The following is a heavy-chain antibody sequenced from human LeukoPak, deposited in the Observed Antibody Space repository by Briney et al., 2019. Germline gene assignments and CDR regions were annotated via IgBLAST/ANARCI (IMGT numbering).Heavy chain of an antibody. D-gene: IGHD1-1*01. Sequence: PGGSLRLSCAASGFTFSSYAMSWVRQAPGKGLEWVSAISGSGGSTYYADSVKGRFTISRDNSKNTLYLQMNGLRAEDTAVYYCAKSRDWNDDYFDYWGQGTLVTVSS. CDR2: ISGSGGST. J-gene: IGHJ4*02. CDR1: GFTFSSYA. CDR3: AKSRDWNDDYFDY. V-gene: IGHV3-23*01.